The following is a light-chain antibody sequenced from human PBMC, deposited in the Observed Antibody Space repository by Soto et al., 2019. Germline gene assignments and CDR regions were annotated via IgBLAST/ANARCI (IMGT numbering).Light chain of an antibody. J-gene: IGKJ1*01. CDR1: QTLNDW. CDR2: ATS. CDR3: QQYTYYWT. Sequence: DIQMTQSPSTLSASVGDRVTITCWASQTLNDWLAWYQHKPGQGPKPLIYATSKLETGVPPRFSGSGSGTEFTLTINGLQPDDSATYFCQQYTYYWTFGQGTKVEVK. V-gene: IGKV1-5*03.